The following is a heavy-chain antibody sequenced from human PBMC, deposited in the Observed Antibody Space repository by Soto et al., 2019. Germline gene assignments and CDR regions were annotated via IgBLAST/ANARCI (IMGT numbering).Heavy chain of an antibody. V-gene: IGHV1-69*08. CDR1: GGTFSSYT. Sequence: GASVKVSCKASGGTFSSYTISWVRQAPGQGLEWMGWIIPNRGRTNYAQKFQGWVTMTRDTSTSTAYMELSRLRSDDTAVYYCARDARATIFGVVRYYYYGMDVWGQGTTVTVSS. CDR3: ARDARATIFGVVRYYYYGMDV. CDR2: IIPNRGRT. J-gene: IGHJ6*02. D-gene: IGHD3-3*01.